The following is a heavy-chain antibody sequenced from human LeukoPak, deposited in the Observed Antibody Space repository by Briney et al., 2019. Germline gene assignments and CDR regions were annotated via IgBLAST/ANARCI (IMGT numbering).Heavy chain of an antibody. Sequence: ASVEVSCKASGYTFTSYYMHWVRQAPGQGLEWVGKINPNGDSANYAQKFQGGITMTRDSSTSTVYMELSSLRSEDTAVYYCARDGFAVIGVTWSDHWGQGTLVTVSS. CDR2: INPNGDSA. CDR1: GYTFTSYY. J-gene: IGHJ4*02. V-gene: IGHV1-46*01. D-gene: IGHD2-21*01. CDR3: ARDGFAVIGVTWSDH.